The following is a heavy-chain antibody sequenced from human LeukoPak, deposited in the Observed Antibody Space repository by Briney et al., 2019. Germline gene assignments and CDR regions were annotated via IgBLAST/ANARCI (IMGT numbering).Heavy chain of an antibody. CDR1: AFTFSGYW. V-gene: IGHV3-7*01. Sequence: PGGSLTLSCAASAFTFSGYWMSWVRQAPGEGLELVANIKQDGSEKYYVDSVNGRFTISRDNAKNSLYLQMNSLRAEDTAVYYCARNQRRLDYWGQGTLVTVSS. J-gene: IGHJ4*02. CDR3: ARNQRRLDY. D-gene: IGHD1-14*01. CDR2: IKQDGSEK.